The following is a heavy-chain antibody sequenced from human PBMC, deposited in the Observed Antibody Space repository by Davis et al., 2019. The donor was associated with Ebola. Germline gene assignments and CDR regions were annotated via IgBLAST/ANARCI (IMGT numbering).Heavy chain of an antibody. CDR1: GYTFTSYG. CDR2: ISIYNGNT. J-gene: IGHJ5*02. D-gene: IGHD3-22*01. V-gene: IGHV1-18*01. Sequence: ASVKVSCKASGYTFTSYGISWVRQAPGQGLEWMGWISIYNGNTNYAQKLQGRVTMTTDTSTSTACMELRSLRSDDTAVYYCARGVTMIVVSNWFDPWGQGTLVTVSS. CDR3: ARGVTMIVVSNWFDP.